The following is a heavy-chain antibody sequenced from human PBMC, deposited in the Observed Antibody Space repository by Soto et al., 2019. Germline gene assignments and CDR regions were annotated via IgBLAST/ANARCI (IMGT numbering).Heavy chain of an antibody. CDR1: GYTFTSYD. CDR2: MNPNSGNT. D-gene: IGHD2-15*01. V-gene: IGHV1-8*01. Sequence: ASVKVSCKASGYTFTSYDINWVRQATGQGLEWMGWMNPNSGNTGYAQKFQGRVTMTRNTSISTAYMELSSLRSEDTAVYYCARGGSGVVVAALTDYYYYGMDVWGQGTTVNVSS. CDR3: ARGGSGVVVAALTDYYYYGMDV. J-gene: IGHJ6*02.